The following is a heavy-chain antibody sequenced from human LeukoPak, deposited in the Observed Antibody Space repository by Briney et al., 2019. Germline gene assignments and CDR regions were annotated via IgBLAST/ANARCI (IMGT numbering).Heavy chain of an antibody. V-gene: IGHV1-8*01. CDR1: GYTFTSYD. D-gene: IGHD7-27*01. CDR2: MSPNSGDT. CDR3: ARGPPNWGYDY. Sequence: ASVNVSCKSSGYTFTSYDFNWVRQATAQRPEGMGWMSPNSGDTGYAQKFQGRVTMTRNTSISTAYMELSSLRSDDTAVYYCARGPPNWGYDYWGPGTLVTVSS. J-gene: IGHJ4*02.